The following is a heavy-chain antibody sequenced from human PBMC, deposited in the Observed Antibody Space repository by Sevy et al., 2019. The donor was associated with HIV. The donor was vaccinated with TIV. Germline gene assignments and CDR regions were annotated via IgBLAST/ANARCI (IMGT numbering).Heavy chain of an antibody. CDR1: GFTFSSYA. J-gene: IGHJ4*02. CDR3: ARKYDSSGYLDY. CDR2: ISGSGGSGDKT. D-gene: IGHD3-22*01. V-gene: IGHV3-23*01. Sequence: GGSLRLSCAASGFTFSSYAMNWVRQAPGKGLEWVSGISGSGGSGDKTNYADSVKGRFTISRDDSKNSLYLQLNSLRAEETAIYYCARKYDSSGYLDYWGQGTLVTVSS.